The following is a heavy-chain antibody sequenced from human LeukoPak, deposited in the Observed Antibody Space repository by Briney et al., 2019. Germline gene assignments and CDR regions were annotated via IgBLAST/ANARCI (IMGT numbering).Heavy chain of an antibody. J-gene: IGHJ4*01. CDR2: IKQDGSEK. D-gene: IGHD5-18*01. CDR3: GKDNIQLFDY. CDR1: GFTFSSYW. Sequence: GGSLRLSCAASGFTFSSYWMSWVRQAPGKGLEWVANIKQDGSEKYYVDSVKGRFTISRDNAKNSLYLQMNSLRAEDTAVYYCGKDNIQLFDYWGQEPWSPSPQ. V-gene: IGHV3-7*04.